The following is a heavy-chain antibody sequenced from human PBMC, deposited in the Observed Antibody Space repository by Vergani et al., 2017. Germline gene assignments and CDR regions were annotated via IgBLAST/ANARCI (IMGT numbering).Heavy chain of an antibody. V-gene: IGHV4-59*01. CDR3: ARGRLTYYYDMSGPLPDAFDI. J-gene: IGHJ3*02. D-gene: IGHD3-22*01. Sequence: QVQLQESGPGLVKPSETLSLTCTVSGGSISSYYWSWIRQPPGKGLEWIGYIYYSGSTNYNPSLKSRVTISVDTSKHQFSLKRSSVTAADTAVYYCARGRLTYYYDMSGPLPDAFDIWGQGTMVTVSS. CDR1: GGSISSYY. CDR2: IYYSGST.